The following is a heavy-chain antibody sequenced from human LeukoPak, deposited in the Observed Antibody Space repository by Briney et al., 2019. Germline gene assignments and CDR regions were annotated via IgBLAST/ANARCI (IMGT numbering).Heavy chain of an antibody. Sequence: LETLSLTCTVSGGSISSYYCNWIRQPPGQRPEWIGYISYIGSTNYHPSLKRRVTMSVDLSKNQFSLKLSSVTAADTAVYYCARASGADRPSDYWGQGTLVTVSS. CDR3: ARASGADRPSDY. CDR1: GGSISSYY. CDR2: ISYIGST. V-gene: IGHV4-59*01. J-gene: IGHJ4*02. D-gene: IGHD3-10*01.